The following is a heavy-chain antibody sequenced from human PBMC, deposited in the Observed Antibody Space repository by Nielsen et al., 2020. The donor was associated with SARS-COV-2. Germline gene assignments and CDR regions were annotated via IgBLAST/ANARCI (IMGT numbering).Heavy chain of an antibody. CDR2: ISSSSYI. CDR3: ARDQITMVRGVIDY. D-gene: IGHD3-10*01. CDR1: GFTFSSYS. V-gene: IGHV3-21*01. Sequence: GESLKISCAVSGFTFSSYSMNWVRQAPRRGLEWVSSISSSSYIYYADSVKGRLIISRDNAKNSLYLQMDSLRAEDTAVYYCARDQITMVRGVIDYWGQGTLVTVSS. J-gene: IGHJ4*02.